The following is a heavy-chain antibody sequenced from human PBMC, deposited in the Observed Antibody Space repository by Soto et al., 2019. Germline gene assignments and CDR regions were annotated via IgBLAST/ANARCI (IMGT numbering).Heavy chain of an antibody. V-gene: IGHV4-30-4*01. CDR1: GGSICSGDYY. Sequence: SETLSLTCTVSGGSICSGDYYWSWIRQPPGKGLEWIGYIYYSGSTYYNPSLKSRVTISVDTSKNQFSLKLSSVTAADTAVYYCASLTDYYDSSGYRPPAYWGQGTLVTVSS. D-gene: IGHD3-22*01. J-gene: IGHJ4*02. CDR3: ASLTDYYDSSGYRPPAY. CDR2: IYYSGST.